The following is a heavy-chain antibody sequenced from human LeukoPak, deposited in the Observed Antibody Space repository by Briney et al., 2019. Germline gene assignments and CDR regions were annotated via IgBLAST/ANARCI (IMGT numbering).Heavy chain of an antibody. V-gene: IGHV3-30*02. Sequence: PGGSLRLSCAASGFSFSIYGSHWVRQVPGKVLEWVAFIRHDGSNKYYADSVKGRFTISRDNSKNTLYLQMNSLRAEDTAVYYCAKEQQLGWPDYWGQGTLVTVSS. CDR2: IRHDGSNK. D-gene: IGHD6-13*01. CDR3: AKEQQLGWPDY. CDR1: GFSFSIYG. J-gene: IGHJ4*02.